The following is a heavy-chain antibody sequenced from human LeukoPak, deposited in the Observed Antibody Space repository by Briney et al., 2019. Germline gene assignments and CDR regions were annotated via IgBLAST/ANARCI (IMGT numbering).Heavy chain of an antibody. CDR3: ARDSVVVVPAAIAPLTHFYYYYYMDV. Sequence: SETLSLTCTVSGGSISSSSYYWGWIRQPPGKGLEWIGSIYYSGSTYYNPSLKSRVTISVDTSKNQFSLKLSSVTAADTAVYYCARDSVVVVPAAIAPLTHFYYYYYMDVWGKGTTVTVSS. D-gene: IGHD2-2*01. V-gene: IGHV4-39*07. J-gene: IGHJ6*03. CDR1: GGSISSSSYY. CDR2: IYYSGST.